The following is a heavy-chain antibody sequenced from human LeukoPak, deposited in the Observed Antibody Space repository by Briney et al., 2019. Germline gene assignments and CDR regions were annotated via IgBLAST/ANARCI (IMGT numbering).Heavy chain of an antibody. CDR3: AKCWGVVVPAACDFDI. D-gene: IGHD2-2*01. Sequence: GASVKVSCKASGYTFTSYGISWVRQAPGQGLEWMGWISAYNGNTNYAQKLQGRVTMTTDTSTSTAYMELRSLRSDDTAVYYCAKCWGVVVPAACDFDIWGQGTMVTVSS. V-gene: IGHV1-18*01. CDR2: ISAYNGNT. CDR1: GYTFTSYG. J-gene: IGHJ3*02.